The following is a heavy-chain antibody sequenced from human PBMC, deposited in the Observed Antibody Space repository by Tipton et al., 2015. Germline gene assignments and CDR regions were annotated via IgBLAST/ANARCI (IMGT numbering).Heavy chain of an antibody. J-gene: IGHJ4*02. Sequence: SLRLSCAASGFTFSNYSMNWVRQAPGKGLEWVSSISSGTSYIYYADSVKGRFTISRDNAKNSLYLQMNSLRVEDTAVYYCVRESCYGRGSCFDFWGQGTLVTVSS. CDR2: ISSGTSYI. D-gene: IGHD3-16*01. CDR1: GFTFSNYS. V-gene: IGHV3-21*06. CDR3: VRESCYGRGSCFDF.